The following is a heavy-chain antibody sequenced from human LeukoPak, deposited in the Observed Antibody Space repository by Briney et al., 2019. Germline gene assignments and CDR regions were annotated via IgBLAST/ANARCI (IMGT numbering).Heavy chain of an antibody. J-gene: IGHJ4*02. D-gene: IGHD3-22*01. Sequence: GESLKISCKGSGYSFPIYWIGWVRQMPGKGLEWMGIIYPGDSNTRYNPSFQGQVTISADKSISTAYLQWSSLKASDTAMYYCAIWAYYYYDSSGYYGGRFDYWGQGTLVTVSS. CDR2: IYPGDSNT. CDR3: AIWAYYYYDSSGYYGGRFDY. CDR1: GYSFPIYW. V-gene: IGHV5-51*01.